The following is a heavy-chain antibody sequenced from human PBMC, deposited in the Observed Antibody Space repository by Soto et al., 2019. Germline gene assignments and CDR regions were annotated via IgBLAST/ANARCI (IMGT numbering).Heavy chain of an antibody. CDR2: INHSGST. V-gene: IGHV4-34*01. Sequence: PSETLSLTCAVYGGSFSGYYWSWIRQPPGKGLEWIGEINHSGSTNYNPSLKSRVTISVDTSKNQFSLKLSSVTAADTAVYYCARGLGDYGEYYYYYMDVWGKGTTVTVSS. CDR3: ARGLGDYGEYYYYYMDV. CDR1: GGSFSGYY. D-gene: IGHD4-17*01. J-gene: IGHJ6*03.